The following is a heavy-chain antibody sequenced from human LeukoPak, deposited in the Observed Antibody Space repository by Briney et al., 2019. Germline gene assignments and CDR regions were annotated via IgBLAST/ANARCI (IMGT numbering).Heavy chain of an antibody. V-gene: IGHV4-38-2*02. CDR1: GYSISSGYY. J-gene: IGHJ4*02. Sequence: SETLSLTCTVSGYSISSGYYWGWLRQPPGKGLEWIGSIYHSGSTYYNPSLKSRVTISVDTSKNQFSLKLSSVTAADTAVYYCASTKVYSSSWYLGYWGQGTLVTVSS. CDR3: ASTKVYSSSWYLGY. CDR2: IYHSGST. D-gene: IGHD6-13*01.